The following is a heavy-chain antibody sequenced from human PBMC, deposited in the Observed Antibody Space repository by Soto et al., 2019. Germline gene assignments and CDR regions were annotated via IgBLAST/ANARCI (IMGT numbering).Heavy chain of an antibody. Sequence: GGSLRLSCSASGFTFNTHGMHWVRQSPGKGLEWVSYISYSGNKYYADSVQGRFNISRDDSKNTVFLQINSLRTEDTAVYYCAKRPLAGSGWTFDYWGQGTSVTVSS. CDR3: AKRPLAGSGWTFDY. CDR2: ISYSGNK. D-gene: IGHD6-19*01. J-gene: IGHJ4*02. CDR1: GFTFNTHG. V-gene: IGHV3-30*02.